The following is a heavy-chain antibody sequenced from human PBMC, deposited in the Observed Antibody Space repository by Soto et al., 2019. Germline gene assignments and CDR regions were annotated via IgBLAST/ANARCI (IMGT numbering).Heavy chain of an antibody. CDR2: IFHDGTA. Sequence: SETLSLTCAVSGVSLTSGNWWTWVRQSPQRGLEYIGEIFHDGTANYYPSFERRVAMSVDTSRNQFSLKLTSVTAADTAVYFCARLVYDTRLNYMYFDYWGQGTLVTVSS. CDR1: GVSLTSGNW. CDR3: ARLVYDTRLNYMYFDY. V-gene: IGHV4-4*02. J-gene: IGHJ4*02. D-gene: IGHD3-10*01.